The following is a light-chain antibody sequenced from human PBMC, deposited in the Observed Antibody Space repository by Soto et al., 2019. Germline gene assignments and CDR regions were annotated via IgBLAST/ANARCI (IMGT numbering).Light chain of an antibody. CDR2: ELT. CDR1: SSDVGGYNY. CDR3: SSYTSSDVV. J-gene: IGLJ2*01. Sequence: QSALTQPASVSGPPGQSITISCTGISSDVGGYNYVSWYQQHPGKAPKLLIFELTNRPSGVSNRFSGSKSGNTASLTISGLQSEDEAYYYCSSYTSSDVVFGGGTKLTVL. V-gene: IGLV2-14*01.